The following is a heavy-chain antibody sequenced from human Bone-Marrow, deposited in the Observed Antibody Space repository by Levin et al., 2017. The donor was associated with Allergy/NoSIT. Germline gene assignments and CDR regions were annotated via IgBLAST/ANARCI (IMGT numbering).Heavy chain of an antibody. CDR3: ARNDYGDYVQNFDY. J-gene: IGHJ4*02. CDR2: VNCNTRNT. CDR1: GYTFTDYY. V-gene: IGHV1-2*02. Sequence: TGESLKISCKAAGYTFTDYYIHWVRQAPGQGLEWMGWVNCNTRNTHYAQKFQGRVTMTRDTSITTAYIELSSLRSDDTALYYCARNDYGDYVQNFDYWGQGTLVTVSS. D-gene: IGHD4-17*01.